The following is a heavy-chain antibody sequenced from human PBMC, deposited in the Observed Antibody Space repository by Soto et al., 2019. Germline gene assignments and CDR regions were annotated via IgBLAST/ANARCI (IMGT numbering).Heavy chain of an antibody. Sequence: VESLKISCKTSGYGFTSYWIGWVRQMPGKGLEWVGIIYPGDSDARYSPSFKGQVTMSVDRSSKTAYLQWNSLKASDTAMYYCARQWDYNVLTGYSYCFDYWGQGTQVTVSS. CDR2: IYPGDSDA. CDR1: GYGFTSYW. J-gene: IGHJ4*02. D-gene: IGHD3-9*01. V-gene: IGHV5-51*01. CDR3: ARQWDYNVLTGYSYCFDY.